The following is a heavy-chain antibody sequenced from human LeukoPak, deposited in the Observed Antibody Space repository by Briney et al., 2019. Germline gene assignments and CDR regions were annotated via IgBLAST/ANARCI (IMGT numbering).Heavy chain of an antibody. CDR3: ARGLGYCSGGSCYSGH. J-gene: IGHJ4*02. CDR1: GYTFTSYD. CDR2: MNPNSGNT. Sequence: ASVKVSCKASGYTFTSYDINWVRQATGQGLEWMGWMNPNSGNTGYAQKFQGRVTMTRNTSISTAYMELSSLRSEDTAVYYYARGLGYCSGGSCYSGHWGQGTLVTVSS. D-gene: IGHD2-15*01. V-gene: IGHV1-8*01.